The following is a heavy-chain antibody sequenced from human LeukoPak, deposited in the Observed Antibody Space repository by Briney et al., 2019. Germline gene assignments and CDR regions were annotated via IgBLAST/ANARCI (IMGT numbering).Heavy chain of an antibody. D-gene: IGHD6-13*01. CDR3: ARSPKDSSSHFDY. J-gene: IGHJ4*02. Sequence: GGSLRLSCAASGFTFSSYAMSWVRQAPGKGLEWVAVIWYDGSNKYYADSVKGRFTISRDISKNTLYLQMNSLRAEDTAVYYCARSPKDSSSHFDYWGQGTLVTVSS. CDR2: IWYDGSNK. CDR1: GFTFSSYA. V-gene: IGHV3-33*08.